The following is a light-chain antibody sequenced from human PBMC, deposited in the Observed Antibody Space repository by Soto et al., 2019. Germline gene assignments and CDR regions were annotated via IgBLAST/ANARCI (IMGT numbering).Light chain of an antibody. Sequence: QSALTQPRSVSGSPGQSVTISCTGTSSDVGGYKYVSWFQQHPGKAPKLMIYDVSQRPSGVPDRFSGSKSGNTASLTISGLQAEDAADYYCCSYAGRYTYVFGTGTKVTVL. CDR3: CSYAGRYTYV. J-gene: IGLJ1*01. V-gene: IGLV2-11*01. CDR1: SSDVGGYKY. CDR2: DVS.